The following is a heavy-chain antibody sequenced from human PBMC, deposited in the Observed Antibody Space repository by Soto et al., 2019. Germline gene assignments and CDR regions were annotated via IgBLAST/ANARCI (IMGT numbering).Heavy chain of an antibody. J-gene: IGHJ4*02. CDR1: GVSISSSNW. CDR2: IYHSGST. V-gene: IGHV4-4*02. D-gene: IGHD6-19*01. CDR3: AREVPYSSGWAYDY. Sequence: SETLSLTSAVSGVSISSSNWWSWVRQPPGKGLEWIGEIYHSGSTNYNPSLKSRVTISVDKSKNQFSLKLSSVTAADTAVYYCAREVPYSSGWAYDYWGQGTLVTVSS.